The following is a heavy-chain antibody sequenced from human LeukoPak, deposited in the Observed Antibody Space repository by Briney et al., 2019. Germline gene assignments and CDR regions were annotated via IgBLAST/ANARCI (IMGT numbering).Heavy chain of an antibody. J-gene: IGHJ5*02. Sequence: PSETLSLTCAVYGGSLRADFWSWIRQTPGKGLEWIGDIHPGGSTKYNPSLESRVTISVDTSKNQFSLRLTSVTAADTAVYYCARAPDMTRFDPWGQGALVTVSS. D-gene: IGHD1-14*01. CDR2: IHPGGST. CDR3: ARAPDMTRFDP. CDR1: GGSLRADF. V-gene: IGHV4-34*01.